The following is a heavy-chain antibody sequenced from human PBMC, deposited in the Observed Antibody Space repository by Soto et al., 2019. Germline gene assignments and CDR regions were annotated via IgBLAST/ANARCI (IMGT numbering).Heavy chain of an antibody. CDR3: ARQGDFWSGSGDFDY. J-gene: IGHJ4*02. CDR2: IYYNGFT. Sequence: QLQLHESGPGLVKPSETLSLTCSVSGGSISSNNYYWGWIRQPPGKGLEWIGNIYYNGFTYYNPSLKSRVTLSADTSKNQFSLKLTSVTATDTAVYYCARQGDFWSGSGDFDYWGQGILVPVSS. V-gene: IGHV4-39*01. D-gene: IGHD3-3*01. CDR1: GGSISSNNYY.